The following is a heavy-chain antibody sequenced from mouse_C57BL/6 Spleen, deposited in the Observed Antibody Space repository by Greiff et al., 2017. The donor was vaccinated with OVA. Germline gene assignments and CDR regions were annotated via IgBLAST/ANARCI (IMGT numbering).Heavy chain of an antibody. CDR2: INPNDGGN. V-gene: IGHV1-26*01. Sequence: VQLQQSGPELVKPGASVKISCKASGYTFTDYYMNWVKQSHGKSLEWIGDINPNDGGNSYNQKFKGKATLTVDKSSSTADMELRSLTSEDSAVYYCARGDHYDGYYGWYFDVWGTGTTVTVSS. D-gene: IGHD2-3*01. CDR1: GYTFTDYY. CDR3: ARGDHYDGYYGWYFDV. J-gene: IGHJ1*03.